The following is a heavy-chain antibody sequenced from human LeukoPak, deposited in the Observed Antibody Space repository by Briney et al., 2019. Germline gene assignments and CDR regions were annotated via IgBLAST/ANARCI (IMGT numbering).Heavy chain of an antibody. J-gene: IGHJ4*02. CDR3: ARGSTGWSRGDY. CDR2: IYRSGST. D-gene: IGHD6-19*01. Sequence: GGSLRLSCAASGFIVSNNYMSCVRQAPGMGLEWVSVIYRSGSTYYADSVKGRFTISRDNSNNTVYLQMNSLRADDTAVYYCARGSTGWSRGDYWGRGTLVTVSS. CDR1: GFIVSNNY. V-gene: IGHV3-66*01.